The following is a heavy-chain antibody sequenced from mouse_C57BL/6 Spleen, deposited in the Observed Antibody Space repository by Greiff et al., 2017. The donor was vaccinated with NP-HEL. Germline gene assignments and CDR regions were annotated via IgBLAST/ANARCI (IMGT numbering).Heavy chain of an antibody. D-gene: IGHD1-1*01. Sequence: VQLQQSGPELVKPGASVKISCKASGYTFTDYNMDWVKQSPGKSLEWIGDINPNNGGTIYNQKFKGKATLTVDKSSSTAYMELRSLTSEDTAVYYCARGGTVVFDYWGQGTTLTVSS. J-gene: IGHJ2*01. CDR3: ARGGTVVFDY. CDR2: INPNNGGT. CDR1: GYTFTDYN. V-gene: IGHV1-18*01.